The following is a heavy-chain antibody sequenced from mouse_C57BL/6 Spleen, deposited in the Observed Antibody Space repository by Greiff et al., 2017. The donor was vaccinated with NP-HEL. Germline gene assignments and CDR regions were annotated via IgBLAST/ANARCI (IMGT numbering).Heavy chain of an antibody. Sequence: EVQLQQPGTVLVRPGASVKMSCKTSGYTFTSYWMHWVKQRPGQGLEWIGGIYPGNGDTSYNQKFKGKATLTAVTSASTAYMELSSLTNEDSAVYYCTSGPSTTPKSAFAYWGQGTLVTVSA. CDR2: IYPGNGDT. CDR3: TSGPSTTPKSAFAY. V-gene: IGHV1-5*01. D-gene: IGHD1-1*01. J-gene: IGHJ3*01. CDR1: GYTFTSYW.